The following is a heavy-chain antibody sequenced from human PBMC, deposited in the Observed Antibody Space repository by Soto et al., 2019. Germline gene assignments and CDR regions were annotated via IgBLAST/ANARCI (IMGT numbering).Heavy chain of an antibody. CDR3: ARGIWEMATQYYYYGTGV. CDR1: GGSISSYY. V-gene: IGHV4-59*01. CDR2: IYYSGST. Sequence: SETLSLTCTVSGGSISSYYWSWIRQPPGKGLEWIGYIYYSGSTNYNPSLKSRVTISVDTSKNQFSLKLSSVTAADTAVYYCARGIWEMATQYYYYGTGVWGQGTTVTVSS. D-gene: IGHD5-12*01. J-gene: IGHJ6*02.